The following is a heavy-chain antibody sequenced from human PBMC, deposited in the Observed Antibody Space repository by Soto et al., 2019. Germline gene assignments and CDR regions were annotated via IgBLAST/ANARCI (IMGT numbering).Heavy chain of an antibody. CDR1: GGSISSSSYY. J-gene: IGHJ4*02. CDR3: ARSAGSGSYSPPGY. V-gene: IGHV4-39*07. CDR2: IFYSGST. D-gene: IGHD3-10*01. Sequence: SETLSLTCTVSGGSISSSSYYWGWIRQPPGKGLEWIGSIFYSGSTYYNPSLKSRVTISVDTSKTQFSLRLSSVTAADTAVYYCARSAGSGSYSPPGYWGQGTLVTVSS.